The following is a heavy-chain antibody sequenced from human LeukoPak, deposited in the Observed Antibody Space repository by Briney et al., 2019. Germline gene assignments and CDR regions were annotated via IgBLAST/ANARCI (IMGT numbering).Heavy chain of an antibody. D-gene: IGHD3-22*01. Sequence: GESLKISCKGSGYSFTSYWIGWVRQMPGKGLEWMGIIYPGDSDTRYSPSFQGQVTISADKSISTAYLQWSSLKASDTAMYYCARSGYYYDSSGYYHPLDYWGQGTLVTVSS. V-gene: IGHV5-51*01. CDR2: IYPGDSDT. CDR3: ARSGYYYDSSGYYHPLDY. J-gene: IGHJ4*02. CDR1: GYSFTSYW.